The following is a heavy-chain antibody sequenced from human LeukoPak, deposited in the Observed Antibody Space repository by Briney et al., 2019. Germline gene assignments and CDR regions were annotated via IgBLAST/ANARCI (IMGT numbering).Heavy chain of an antibody. CDR1: GGSIRGSDFY. J-gene: IGHJ4*02. D-gene: IGHD5-24*01. Sequence: SETLSLTCTVSGGSIRGSDFYWGWIRQPPGKGLEWIGTIYSTGSTYYNASLKSRVTISVDTSKNQFSLRLTSVTAADTAVYCCATWLQMHFWGQGTLVTVSS. CDR3: ATWLQMHF. CDR2: IYSTGST. V-gene: IGHV4-39*07.